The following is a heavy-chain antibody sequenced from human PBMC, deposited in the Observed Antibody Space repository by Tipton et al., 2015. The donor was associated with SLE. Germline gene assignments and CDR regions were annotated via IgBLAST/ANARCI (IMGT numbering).Heavy chain of an antibody. V-gene: IGHV3-30*04. CDR1: GFTFSSYA. J-gene: IGHJ4*02. CDR3: AKEAYYYGSGNPIDY. CDR2: ISYDGSNK. Sequence: SLRLSCAASGFTFSSYAMHWVRQAPGKGLEWVAVISYDGSNKYYADSVKGRFTISRDNSKNTLYLQMNSLRAEDTAVYYCAKEAYYYGSGNPIDYWGQGTLVTVSS. D-gene: IGHD3-10*01.